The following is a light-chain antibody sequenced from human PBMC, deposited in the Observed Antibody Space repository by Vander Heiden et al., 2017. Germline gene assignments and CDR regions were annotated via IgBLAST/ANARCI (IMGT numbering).Light chain of an antibody. CDR2: LGS. Sequence: DIVMPQSPLSLPVTPGEPASISCRSSQSLLHSNGYNYLDWYLQKPGQSPQLLIYLGSNRASGVPDRFSGSGSGTDFTLKISRVEAEDVGVYYCMQALQTTWTFGQGTKVEIK. CDR3: MQALQTTWT. J-gene: IGKJ1*01. CDR1: QSLLHSNGYNY. V-gene: IGKV2-28*01.